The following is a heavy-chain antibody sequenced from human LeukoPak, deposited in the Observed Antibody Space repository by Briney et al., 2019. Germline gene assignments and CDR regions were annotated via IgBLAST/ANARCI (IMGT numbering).Heavy chain of an antibody. Sequence: SETLSLTCAVHGGSFRAYFWSWIRQPPGKGLEWIGEINHSGDTNYNPSLKNRVTISVDTSKNQFSLKLSSVTAADTAVYYCARGGAYYDILTGYSYHFDYWGQGTLVTVSS. CDR1: GGSFRAYF. V-gene: IGHV4-34*01. CDR2: INHSGDT. D-gene: IGHD3-9*01. CDR3: ARGGAYYDILTGYSYHFDY. J-gene: IGHJ4*02.